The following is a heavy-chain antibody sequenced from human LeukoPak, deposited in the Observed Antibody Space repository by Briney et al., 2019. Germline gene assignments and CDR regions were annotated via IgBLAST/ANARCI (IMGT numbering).Heavy chain of an antibody. CDR2: INPNSGGT. CDR3: ARAGRAGYCSGGSCYDY. CDR1: GYTFTGYY. J-gene: IGHJ4*02. Sequence: GASVMVSCKASGYTFTGYYMHWVRQAPGQGLEWMGWINPNSGGTNYAQKFQGRVTMTRDTSISTAYVELSRLRSDDTAVYYCARAGRAGYCSGGSCYDYWGQGTLVTVSS. D-gene: IGHD2-15*01. V-gene: IGHV1-2*02.